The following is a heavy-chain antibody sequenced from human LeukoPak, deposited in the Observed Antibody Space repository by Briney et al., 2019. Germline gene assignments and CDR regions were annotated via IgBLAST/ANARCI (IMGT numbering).Heavy chain of an antibody. CDR1: GGTFSSYA. V-gene: IGHV1-69*04. J-gene: IGHJ4*02. Sequence: SVRVSCKASGGTFSSYAISWVRQAPGQGLEWMGRIIPILGIANYAQKFQGRVTITADKSTSTAYMELSSLRSEDTAVYYCAREGGPYRPLDYSGQGTPVTVAS. CDR2: IIPILGIA. CDR3: AREGGPYRPLDY.